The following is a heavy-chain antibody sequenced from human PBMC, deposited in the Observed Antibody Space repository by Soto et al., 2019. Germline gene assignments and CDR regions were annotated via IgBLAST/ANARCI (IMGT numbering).Heavy chain of an antibody. CDR1: GGSISSGGYY. Sequence: SETLSLTCTVSGGSISSGGYYWTWIRQHPGKGLEWIGYIYYSGSTYYNPSLKSRVTISVDTSKNQFSLKLSSVTAADTAVYYCARSYRDAFDIWGQGTMVTVSS. CDR3: ARSYRDAFDI. V-gene: IGHV4-31*03. J-gene: IGHJ3*02. CDR2: IYYSGST.